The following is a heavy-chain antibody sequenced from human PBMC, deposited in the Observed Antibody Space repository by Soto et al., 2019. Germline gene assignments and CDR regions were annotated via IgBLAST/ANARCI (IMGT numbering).Heavy chain of an antibody. D-gene: IGHD3-16*01. CDR3: ANDVR. V-gene: IGHV3-7*05. Sequence: EVQLVESGGDLVQPGGSLRLSCAASGFTFSTHWMSWVRQAPGKGLEWVANIKEDGSESYYADSVKGRFTISRDNAKNTLYLRMNGLRVEDTALYYCANDVRWGQGTLVTVSS. CDR2: IKEDGSES. J-gene: IGHJ4*02. CDR1: GFTFSTHW.